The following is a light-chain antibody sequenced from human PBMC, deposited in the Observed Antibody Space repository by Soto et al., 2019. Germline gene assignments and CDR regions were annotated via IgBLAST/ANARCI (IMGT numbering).Light chain of an antibody. CDR1: QSISNW. CDR2: DAS. CDR3: PQYNGYST. Sequence: DIQMTQSPSTLSASVGDRVTITCRTSQSISNWLAWYQQKPGKAPKLLIYDASSLESGVPSRFSGSGAGTEFPLTISSLQPDDTATYYCPQYNGYSTFGRGNKVESK. J-gene: IGKJ1*01. V-gene: IGKV1-5*01.